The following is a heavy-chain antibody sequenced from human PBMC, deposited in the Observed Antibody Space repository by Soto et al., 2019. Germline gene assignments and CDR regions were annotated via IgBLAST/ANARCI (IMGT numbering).Heavy chain of an antibody. D-gene: IGHD5-18*01. V-gene: IGHV4-31*03. CDR2: IYYSGST. CDR1: GGSISSGGYY. CDR3: VLGYSDYYYGMHV. J-gene: IGHJ6*02. Sequence: SETLSLTCTVSGGSISSGGYYWSWIRQHPGKGLEWIGYIYYSGSTYYNPSLKSRVTISVDTSKNQFSLKLSSVTAADTAVYYCVLGYSDYYYGMHVWGQGTTVTVSS.